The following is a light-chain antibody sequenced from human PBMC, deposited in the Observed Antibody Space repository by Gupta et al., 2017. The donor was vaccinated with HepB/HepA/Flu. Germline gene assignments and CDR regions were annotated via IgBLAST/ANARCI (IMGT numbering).Light chain of an antibody. CDR3: QQSYSTPWT. V-gene: IGKV1-39*01. Sequence: DIQMTQSPSSLSASVGDRVTITCRASQSISSYLNWYQQKPGKAPKRLIYAASSLQSGVPSRFSGSGSETDFTLTISSRQPEDFATYYCQQSYSTPWTFGQGTKVEIK. CDR2: AAS. CDR1: QSISSY. J-gene: IGKJ1*01.